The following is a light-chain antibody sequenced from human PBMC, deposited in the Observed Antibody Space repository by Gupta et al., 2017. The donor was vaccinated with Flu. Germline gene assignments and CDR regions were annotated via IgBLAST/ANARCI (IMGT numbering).Light chain of an antibody. Sequence: IVRTQSPPTLPVSPGERPTLSCRASQNLISNLAWYQQKPGQAPRLLIYDASTRATGIPDRFSGSGSVTDFTLTSSSRQPEAFAVYCWQQDNAWFTFGQGTRLDIK. V-gene: IGKV3D-15*01. CDR3: QQDNAWFT. CDR2: DAS. CDR1: QNLISN. J-gene: IGKJ5*01.